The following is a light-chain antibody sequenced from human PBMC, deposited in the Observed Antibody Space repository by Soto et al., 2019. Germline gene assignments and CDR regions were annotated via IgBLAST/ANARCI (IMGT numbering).Light chain of an antibody. CDR3: QQLNSYPQT. CDR1: RGISSY. Sequence: IQLTQSPSSLSASVGDRVTITFQASRGISSYLAWYQQKPGKPPKLLVYSASTLQSGVPSRFSGSESGPDFTLTISSLQPEDSATYFCQQLNSYPQTFGQGTRLEIK. CDR2: SAS. V-gene: IGKV1-9*01. J-gene: IGKJ5*01.